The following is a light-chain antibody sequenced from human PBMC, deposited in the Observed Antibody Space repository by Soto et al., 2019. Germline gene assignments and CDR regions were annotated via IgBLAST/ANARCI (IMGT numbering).Light chain of an antibody. V-gene: IGKV3-15*01. CDR1: QSVSSN. J-gene: IGKJ1*01. Sequence: EIVMTQSPATLSVSPGERATLSCRASQSVSSNLAWYQQKPGQAPSLLIYGASTRATGIPARFSGSRSGTEFTLTINSLQSEDFAVYYCQQYNNWPRTFGQGTKVEIK. CDR3: QQYNNWPRT. CDR2: GAS.